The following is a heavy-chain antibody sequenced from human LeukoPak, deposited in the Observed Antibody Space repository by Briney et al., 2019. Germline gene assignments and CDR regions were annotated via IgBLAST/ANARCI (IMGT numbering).Heavy chain of an antibody. J-gene: IGHJ5*02. CDR3: ARDLRVRVGTTSIAWFDP. V-gene: IGHV4-39*07. D-gene: IGHD1-7*01. CDR2: IYYSGST. Sequence: SETLSLTCTVSGGSISSSSYYWGWIRQPPGKGLEWIGSIYYSGSTYYNPSLKSRVTISVDTSKNQFSLKLSSVTAADTAVYYCARDLRVRVGTTSIAWFDPWGQGTLVTVSS. CDR1: GGSISSSSYY.